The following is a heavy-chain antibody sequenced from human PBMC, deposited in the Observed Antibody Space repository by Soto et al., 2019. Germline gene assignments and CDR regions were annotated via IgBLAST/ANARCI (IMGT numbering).Heavy chain of an antibody. CDR1: GYSFTGFG. V-gene: IGHV1-18*01. CDR2: VNAYNGNT. Sequence: ASVKVSCKASGYSFTGFGVNWVRQAPGQGLEWMGWVNAYNGNTNYAQKFQGRVTMTADTSTSTAYMEVRSLRSDGTAVYYCATEAGGIAALVIWGQGTLVTVSS. CDR3: ATEAGGIAALVI. D-gene: IGHD6-13*01. J-gene: IGHJ4*02.